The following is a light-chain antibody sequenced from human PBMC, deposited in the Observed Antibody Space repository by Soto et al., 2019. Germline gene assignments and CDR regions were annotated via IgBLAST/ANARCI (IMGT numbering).Light chain of an antibody. J-gene: IGKJ5*01. CDR3: QHFNNYPT. CDR1: QDISSA. Sequence: AIQLTQSPNSLSASVGDRVTITCRASQDISSALAWYQQKPGKAPKLLMNDASSLESGVPSRFSGSGSGADFTLTISSLQPEDFATYYCQHFNNYPTFGQGARLEIK. V-gene: IGKV1D-13*01. CDR2: DAS.